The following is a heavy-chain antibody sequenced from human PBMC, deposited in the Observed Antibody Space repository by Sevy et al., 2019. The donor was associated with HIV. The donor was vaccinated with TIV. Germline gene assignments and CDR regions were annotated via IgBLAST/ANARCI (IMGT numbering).Heavy chain of an antibody. D-gene: IGHD3-22*01. CDR3: ARGADFNDRSAKRDFDY. CDR1: GFTFSNYG. J-gene: IGHJ4*02. CDR2: VCNDGSNK. V-gene: IGHV3-33*01. Sequence: GGSLRLSCAASGFTFSNYGMHWVRRAPGKGLEWVAVVCNDGSNKDYADSVKGRFTISRDNSKNTLYLQMNSLRVEDTAVYFCARGADFNDRSAKRDFDYWGQGTLVTVSS.